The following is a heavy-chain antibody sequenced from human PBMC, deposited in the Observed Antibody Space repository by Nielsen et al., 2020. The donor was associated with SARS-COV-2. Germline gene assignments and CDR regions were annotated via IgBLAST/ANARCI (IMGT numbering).Heavy chain of an antibody. CDR1: GFTFNNYG. D-gene: IGHD3-16*01. Sequence: GESLKISCTAYGFTFNNYGMHWVRQAPGKGLEWVASISYDGSNIYYADSVKGRFTISRDRSRNTLTLHMSSLRAEDTAVYHCAKAGIMITFGGDVDYFESWGQGTLVNVSS. V-gene: IGHV3-30*18. CDR3: AKAGIMITFGGDVDYFES. CDR2: ISYDGSNI. J-gene: IGHJ4*02.